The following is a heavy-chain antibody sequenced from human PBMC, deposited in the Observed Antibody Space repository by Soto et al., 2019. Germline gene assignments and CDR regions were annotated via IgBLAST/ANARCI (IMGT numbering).Heavy chain of an antibody. D-gene: IGHD3-10*01. CDR1: GGTFSSYP. Sequence: QVQLVQSGAEVKKPGSSVKVSCKASGGTFSSYPISWVRQAPGQGLAWMGRIIPSLGIANYAQKFQGRVTITADKSTGTAQRELRSLTSEDTAVYYCARDPPDGSGTGVMDAFEIWGQGTMVTVSS. CDR3: ARDPPDGSGTGVMDAFEI. V-gene: IGHV1-69*04. J-gene: IGHJ3*02. CDR2: IIPSLGIA.